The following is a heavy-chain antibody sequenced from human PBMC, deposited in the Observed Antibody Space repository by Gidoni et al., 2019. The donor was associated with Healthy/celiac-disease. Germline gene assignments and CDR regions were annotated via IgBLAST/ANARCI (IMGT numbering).Heavy chain of an antibody. CDR3: AGGRAPASYYDFWSGYAFDY. CDR1: GFTFSSYS. D-gene: IGHD3-3*01. V-gene: IGHV3-48*02. CDR2: ISSSSSTI. Sequence: EVQLVESGGGLVQPGGSLRLSCAASGFTFSSYSMTWVRQAPGKGLEWVSYISSSSSTIYYADSVKGRFTISRDNAKNSLYLQMNSLRDEDTAVYYCAGGRAPASYYDFWSGYAFDYWGQGTLVTVSS. J-gene: IGHJ4*02.